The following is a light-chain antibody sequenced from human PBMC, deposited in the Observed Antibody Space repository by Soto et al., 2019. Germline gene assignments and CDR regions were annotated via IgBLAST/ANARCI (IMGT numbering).Light chain of an antibody. J-gene: IGKJ2*01. V-gene: IGKV3-20*01. CDR2: ATS. CDR1: QSVSSTY. CDR3: QEYGGSPLYA. Sequence: EIVLTQSPATLSLSPGERATLSCRASQSVSSTYFAWYQQKPGQTPRLLIFATSTRAAGIPDRFSGSGSGTVFTLTISGLEPEYFAVYYCQEYGGSPLYAFGQGTKLEIK.